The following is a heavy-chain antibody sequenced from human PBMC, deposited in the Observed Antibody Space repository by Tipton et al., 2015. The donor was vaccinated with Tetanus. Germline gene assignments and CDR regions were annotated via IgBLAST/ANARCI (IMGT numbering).Heavy chain of an antibody. CDR2: INHSGST. CDR1: GGSFSGYY. Sequence: TLSLTCAVYGGSFSGYYWSWIRQPPGKGLEWIGEINHSGSTNYNPSLKSRVTISVDTSKNQFSLKLSSVTAADTAVYYCARGRASRAPTYSSGYYWPTFDYWGQGTLVTVSS. V-gene: IGHV4-34*01. D-gene: IGHD3-22*01. CDR3: ARGRASRAPTYSSGYYWPTFDY. J-gene: IGHJ4*02.